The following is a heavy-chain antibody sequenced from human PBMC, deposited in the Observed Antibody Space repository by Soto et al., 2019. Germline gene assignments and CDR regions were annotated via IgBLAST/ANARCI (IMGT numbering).Heavy chain of an antibody. CDR1: GFTFSDYS. Sequence: EVQLVEAGGGLVQPGGSLRLSCAASGFTFSDYSMNWVRQAPGKGLEWVSYISSSSINIYYADSVKGRFTISRDNAKNSLYLQVNSLRDEDTAVYYCAIGSPGCYGLDVWGQGTTVTVSS. J-gene: IGHJ6*02. CDR2: ISSSSINI. V-gene: IGHV3-48*02. D-gene: IGHD2-21*02. CDR3: AIGSPGCYGLDV.